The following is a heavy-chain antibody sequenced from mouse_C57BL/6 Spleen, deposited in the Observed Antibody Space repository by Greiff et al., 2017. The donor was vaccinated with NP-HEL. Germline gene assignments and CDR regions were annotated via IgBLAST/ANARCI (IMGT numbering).Heavy chain of an antibody. CDR3: ALYGYDEGGRYYYAMDY. Sequence: VQLQQPGAELVRPGSSVKLSCKASGYTFTSYWMHWVKQRPIQGLEWIGNIDPSDSETHYNQKFKDKATLTVDKSSSTAYMQLSSLTSEDSAVYYCALYGYDEGGRYYYAMDYWGQGTSVTVSS. J-gene: IGHJ4*01. CDR1: GYTFTSYW. V-gene: IGHV1-52*01. CDR2: IDPSDSET. D-gene: IGHD2-2*01.